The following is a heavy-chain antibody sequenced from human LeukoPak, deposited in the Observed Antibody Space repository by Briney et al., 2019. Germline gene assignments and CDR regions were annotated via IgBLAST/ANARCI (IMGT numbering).Heavy chain of an antibody. CDR2: ISSGTTTI. Sequence: GGSLRLSCAASGFTFSTYSMNWVRQAPGKELEWVSYISSGTTTIYYADSVKGRFTISRDNAKNSLYLQMNSLRVEDTAVYYCARGSYYDIDYWGQGTLVTVSS. D-gene: IGHD1-26*01. CDR3: ARGSYYDIDY. J-gene: IGHJ4*02. CDR1: GFTFSTYS. V-gene: IGHV3-48*04.